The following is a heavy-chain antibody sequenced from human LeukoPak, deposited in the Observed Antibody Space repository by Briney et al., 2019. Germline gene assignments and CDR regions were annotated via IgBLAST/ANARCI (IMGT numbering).Heavy chain of an antibody. D-gene: IGHD3-3*01. CDR1: IGSISSSKW. CDR3: AASPYDFWSGYYH. J-gene: IGHJ4*02. Sequence: SETLSLTCSVSIGSISSSKWRSWVRQSPVKGLEWIGEIYLYGTTNYNPSFTSRVTTSVDRSKNQFSLKLSSVTAADTAVYYCAASPYDFWSGYYHWGQGTLVTVSS. CDR2: IYLYGTT. V-gene: IGHV4-4*02.